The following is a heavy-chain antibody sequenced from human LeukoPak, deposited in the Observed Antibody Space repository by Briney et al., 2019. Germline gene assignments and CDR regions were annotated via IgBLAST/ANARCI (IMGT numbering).Heavy chain of an antibody. V-gene: IGHV3-74*01. CDR3: AKVNYYHPYF. CDR2: IKSDGSST. D-gene: IGHD3-22*01. CDR1: GFTFSSYW. Sequence: GGSLRLSCAASGFTFSSYWMHWVRQAPGKGLVWVSRIKSDGSSTSYADSVKGRFTISRDNFQNTLFLQLNSLRVDDTAVYYCAKVNYYHPYFWGQGTLVTVSS. J-gene: IGHJ4*02.